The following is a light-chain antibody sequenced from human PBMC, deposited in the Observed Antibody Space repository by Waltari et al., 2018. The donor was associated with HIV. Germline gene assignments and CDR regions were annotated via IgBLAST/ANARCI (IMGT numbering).Light chain of an antibody. V-gene: IGKV1-39*01. CDR3: QQSYRIPYT. CDR1: QNITTF. CDR2: TTS. Sequence: DIQMTQSPSPLSASLGGRVTIACRASQNITTFLNWYQQRPVRAPELLIYTTSNLQSGVPSRFRGSGSGTNFVLTITNVQPEDLATYSCQQSYRIPYTFGQGTKVHI. J-gene: IGKJ2*01.